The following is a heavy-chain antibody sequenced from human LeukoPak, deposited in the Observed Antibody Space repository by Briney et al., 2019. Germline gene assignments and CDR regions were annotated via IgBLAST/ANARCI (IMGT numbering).Heavy chain of an antibody. CDR1: GGSISSYY. CDR3: ARLPRPSIPPPQFFYYHMDV. Sequence: PSETLSLTCTVSGGSISSYYWSWIRHPPGKGLEWIGYIFHSGSTNYNPSLKSRVTISVDTSKNQFSLKLTSVTAADTAVYYCARLPRPSIPPPQFFYYHMDVCGKGTTVTVSS. V-gene: IGHV4-59*08. CDR2: IFHSGST. D-gene: IGHD1-14*01. J-gene: IGHJ6*03.